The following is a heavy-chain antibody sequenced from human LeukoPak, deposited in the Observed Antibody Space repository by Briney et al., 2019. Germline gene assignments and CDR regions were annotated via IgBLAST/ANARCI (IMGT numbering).Heavy chain of an antibody. CDR1: GGSISSDSYY. D-gene: IGHD4-17*01. CDR2: IYTSGST. J-gene: IGHJ4*02. V-gene: IGHV4-61*02. CDR3: ARGVATVTYHYFDY. Sequence: SETLSLTCTVSGGSISSDSYYWGWQRQGAGKGREGLGRIYTSGSTNYNPSLKRRVTISVDTSKNQFSLKLSSVTAADTAVYYCARGVATVTYHYFDYWGQGTLVTVSS.